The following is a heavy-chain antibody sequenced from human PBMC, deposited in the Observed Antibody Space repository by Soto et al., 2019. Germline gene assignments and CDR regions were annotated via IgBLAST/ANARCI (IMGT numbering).Heavy chain of an antibody. CDR1: GFTFSTYS. CDR2: ISSSSDYI. D-gene: IGHD6-19*01. J-gene: IGHJ4*02. V-gene: IGHV3-21*01. CDR3: ARGLLYSSNFVY. Sequence: EVQLVESGGGLVKPGGSLRLSCAVSGFTFSTYSMNWVRQAPGKGLEWVSSISSSSDYIYYADSVKGRFTISRDNAKNSLYLQMNSLRAEDTAVYYCARGLLYSSNFVYWGQGTLVTVSS.